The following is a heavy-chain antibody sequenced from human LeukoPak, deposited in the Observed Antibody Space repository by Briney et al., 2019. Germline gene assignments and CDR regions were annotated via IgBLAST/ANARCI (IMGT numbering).Heavy chain of an antibody. D-gene: IGHD2-2*01. CDR3: ARALYCSSTSCYGEYYYYGMDV. V-gene: IGHV4-34*01. Sequence: PSETLSLTCAVYGGSFSGYYWSWIRQPPGKGLEWIGEINHSGSTNYNPSLKSRVTISVDTSKNQFSLKLSSVTAADTAVYYCARALYCSSTSCYGEYYYYGMDVWGQGTTVTVSS. J-gene: IGHJ6*02. CDR1: GGSFSGYY. CDR2: INHSGST.